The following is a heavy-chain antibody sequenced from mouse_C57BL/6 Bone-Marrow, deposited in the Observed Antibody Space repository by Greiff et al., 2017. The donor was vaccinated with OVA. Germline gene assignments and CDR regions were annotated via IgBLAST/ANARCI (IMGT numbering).Heavy chain of an antibody. CDR2: ISDGGSYT. Sequence: EVQRVESGGGLVKPGGSLKLSCAASGFTFSSYAMSWVRQTPEKRLEWVATISDGGSYTYYPDNVKGRFTISRDNAKNNLYLQMSHLKSEDTAMYYCARDKVRYFDVWGTGTTVTVSS. V-gene: IGHV5-4*01. J-gene: IGHJ1*03. CDR3: ARDKVRYFDV. D-gene: IGHD1-3*01. CDR1: GFTFSSYA.